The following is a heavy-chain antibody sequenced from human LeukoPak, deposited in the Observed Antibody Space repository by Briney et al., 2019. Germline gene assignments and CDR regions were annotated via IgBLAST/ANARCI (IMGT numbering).Heavy chain of an antibody. CDR2: IYYSGST. D-gene: IGHD3-9*01. CDR1: GGSISSYY. CDR3: AGNFVAIGGYYFDY. Sequence: SETLSLTCTVSGGSISSYYWSWIRQPPGKGLEWIGYIYYSGSTYYNPSLKSRVTISVDTSKNQFSLKLSSVTAADTAVYYCAGNFVAIGGYYFDYWGQGTLVTVSS. V-gene: IGHV4-59*06. J-gene: IGHJ4*02.